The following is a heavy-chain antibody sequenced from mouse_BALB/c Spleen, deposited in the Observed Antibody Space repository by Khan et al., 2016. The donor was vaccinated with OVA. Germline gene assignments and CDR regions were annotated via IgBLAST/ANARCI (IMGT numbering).Heavy chain of an antibody. CDR2: IRTARNT. J-gene: IGHJ3*01. CDR1: GFSLTTYC. CDR3: ARNSYMYDFTY. Sequence: QVQLQQSGPGLVRPSQTLSISCTVSGFSLTTYCVHWVRQSPGKGLEWMGGIRTARNTTNYAALIPRLSTTKDNSNSQVFFKMNSLQADDTAMYYCARNSYMYDFTYWGQGTLVTVSA. D-gene: IGHD2-14*01. V-gene: IGHV2-2*01.